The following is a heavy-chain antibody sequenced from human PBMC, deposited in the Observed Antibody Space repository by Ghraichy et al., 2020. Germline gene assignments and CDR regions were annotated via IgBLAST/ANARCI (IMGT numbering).Heavy chain of an antibody. J-gene: IGHJ4*02. V-gene: IGHV3-23*01. CDR3: AKDWQVGQ. CDR2: ISDSDGGT. CDR1: GFTFSSSA. D-gene: IGHD1-26*01. Sequence: ETLSLTCAASGFTFSSSAMSWVRQAPGKGLEYISAISDSDGGTYYTDSVKGRFTISRDNSKNMLFLQMNGLRADDTAIYYCAKDWQVGQWGQGTLVTVSS.